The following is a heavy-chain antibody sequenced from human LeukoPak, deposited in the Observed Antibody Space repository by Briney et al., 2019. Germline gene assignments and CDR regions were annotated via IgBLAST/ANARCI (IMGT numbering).Heavy chain of an antibody. J-gene: IGHJ4*02. Sequence: PSETLSLTCAVYGGSFSGYYWSWIRQPPGKGLEWIGEINHSGSTNYNPSLKSRVTISVDTSKNQFSLKLSSVTAADTAVYYCAGITIFGVVIKDYWGQGTPVTVSS. CDR2: INHSGST. D-gene: IGHD3-3*01. CDR3: AGITIFGVVIKDY. V-gene: IGHV4-34*01. CDR1: GGSFSGYY.